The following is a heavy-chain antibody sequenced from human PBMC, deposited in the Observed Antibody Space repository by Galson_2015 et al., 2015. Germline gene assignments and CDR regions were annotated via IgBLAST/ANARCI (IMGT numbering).Heavy chain of an antibody. CDR2: ISWNSGSI. J-gene: IGHJ4*02. Sequence: SLRLSCAASGFTFDDYAMHWVRHAPGKGLVWVSGISWNSGSIGYADSVKGRFTISRDNAKNSLYLQMNSLRAEDTALYYCAKGIGHSGSYTLFDYWGQGTLVTVSS. CDR1: GFTFDDYA. V-gene: IGHV3-9*01. CDR3: AKGIGHSGSYTLFDY. D-gene: IGHD1-26*01.